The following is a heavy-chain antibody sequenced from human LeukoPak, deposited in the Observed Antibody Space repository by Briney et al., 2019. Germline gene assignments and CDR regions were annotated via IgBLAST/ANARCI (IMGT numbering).Heavy chain of an antibody. J-gene: IGHJ4*02. CDR1: GGSISSYY. CDR3: ATGWKLDY. Sequence: SETLSLTCTVSGGSISSYYWSWIRQPPGKGLEWIGYIYYSGYTNYNPSLKSRVTISVDTSKNQFSLKLSSVAAADTAVYYCATGWKLDYWGQGTLVTVSS. V-gene: IGHV4-59*12. D-gene: IGHD2-15*01. CDR2: IYYSGYT.